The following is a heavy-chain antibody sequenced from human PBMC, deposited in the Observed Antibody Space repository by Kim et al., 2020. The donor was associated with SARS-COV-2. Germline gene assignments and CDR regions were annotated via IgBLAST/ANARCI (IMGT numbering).Heavy chain of an antibody. CDR3: ARATWGYPDS. Sequence: GSTFYGSSVRGRFTISRDNSKNTLYLQMVNLRSDDTAVYYGARATWGYPDSWGQGSLVTVTS. CDR2: GST. J-gene: IGHJ4*02. D-gene: IGHD3-16*01. V-gene: IGHV3-64*01.